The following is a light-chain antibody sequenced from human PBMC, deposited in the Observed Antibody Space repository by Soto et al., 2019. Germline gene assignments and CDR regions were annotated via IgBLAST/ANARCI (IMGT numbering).Light chain of an antibody. V-gene: IGKV3-15*01. CDR1: QSVSSN. J-gene: IGKJ1*01. CDR2: GAS. CDR3: QQYNNWPRGT. Sequence: EIVMTQSPATLSVSPGERVTLSCRASQSVSSNLAWYQQKPGQSPRLLIYGASTRAIGIPARFSGSGSVTEFTLTISSLQSEDFAVYYCQQYNNWPRGTFGQGTKVEIK.